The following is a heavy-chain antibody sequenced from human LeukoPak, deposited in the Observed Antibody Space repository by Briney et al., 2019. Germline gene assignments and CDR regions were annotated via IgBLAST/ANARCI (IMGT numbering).Heavy chain of an antibody. V-gene: IGHV1-18*01. D-gene: IGHD3-10*01. CDR2: ISAYNGNT. CDR3: ARDRGLSGNDY. CDR1: GYSLTELS. J-gene: IGHJ4*02. Sequence: ASVKVSCKVSGYSLTELSIHWVRQAPGQGLEWMGWISAYNGNTNYAQKLQGRVTMTTDTSTSTAYMELRSLRSDDTAVYYCARDRGLSGNDYWGQGTLVTVSS.